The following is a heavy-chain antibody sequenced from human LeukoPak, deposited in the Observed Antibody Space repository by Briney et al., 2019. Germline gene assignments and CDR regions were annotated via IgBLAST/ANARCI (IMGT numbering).Heavy chain of an antibody. CDR1: GFTFSSYA. D-gene: IGHD3-22*01. V-gene: IGHV3-23*01. Sequence: GGSLRLSCAASGFTFSSYAMSWVRQAPGKGLEWVSAISGGGGSTYYADSVKGRFTISRDNSKNTLYLQMNSLRAEDTAVYYCAKDYYDSSGYYYISGAFDIWGQGTMVTVSS. J-gene: IGHJ3*02. CDR2: ISGGGGST. CDR3: AKDYYDSSGYYYISGAFDI.